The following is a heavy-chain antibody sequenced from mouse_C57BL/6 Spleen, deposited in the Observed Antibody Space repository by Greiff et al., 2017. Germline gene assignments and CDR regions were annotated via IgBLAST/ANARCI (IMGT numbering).Heavy chain of an antibody. J-gene: IGHJ2*01. V-gene: IGHV5-9-1*02. CDR2: ISSGGDYI. Sequence: EVTVVESGEGLVKPGGSLKLSCAASGFTFSSYAMSWVRQTPEKRLEWVAYISSGGDYIYYADTVKGRFTISRDNARNTLYLQMSSLKSEDTAMYYCTRGIYDAYEGYFDYWGQGTTLTVSS. D-gene: IGHD2-3*01. CDR3: TRGIYDAYEGYFDY. CDR1: GFTFSSYA.